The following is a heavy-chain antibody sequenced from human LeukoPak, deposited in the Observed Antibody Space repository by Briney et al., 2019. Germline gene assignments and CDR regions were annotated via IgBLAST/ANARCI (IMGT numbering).Heavy chain of an antibody. V-gene: IGHV3-43D*03. CDR2: INWDGSSI. Sequence: GGSLRLSCTASGFTFDDYAMHWVRQAPGKGLEWVSLINWDGSSIYYAASLKGRFTSSRDNSKSSLYLQMNSLRVEDTALYYCAKGSGYSYFDYWGQGTLVTVSS. CDR3: AKGSGYSYFDY. D-gene: IGHD5-18*01. CDR1: GFTFDDYA. J-gene: IGHJ4*02.